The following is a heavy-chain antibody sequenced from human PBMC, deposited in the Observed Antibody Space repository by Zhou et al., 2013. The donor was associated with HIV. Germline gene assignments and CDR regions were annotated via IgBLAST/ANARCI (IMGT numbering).Heavy chain of an antibody. Sequence: QVQLVQSGAEVKKPGSSVKVSCRVSGDTFRSSYAFTWVRQAPGQGLEWMARIIPFFGGPNYAQKFQGRVTITADKSRSIAYLELRSLRSEDTAVYYCARAPSLAVVPAQSYYYYMDVWGKGTTVTVSS. D-gene: IGHD2-2*01. CDR2: IIPFFGGP. J-gene: IGHJ6*03. V-gene: IGHV1-69*04. CDR3: ARAPSLAVVPAQSYYYYMDV. CDR1: GDTFRSSYA.